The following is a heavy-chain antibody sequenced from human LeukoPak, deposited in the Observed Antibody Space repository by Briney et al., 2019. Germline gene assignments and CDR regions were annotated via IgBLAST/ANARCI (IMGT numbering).Heavy chain of an antibody. D-gene: IGHD5-12*01. CDR2: VYYSGSI. Sequence: SGTLSLTCSVSGGSMTSYYWNWIRQAPGKGLEWIGYVYYSGSINYNPSLKSRVTISVDTSRNQFSLKLSSVTAADTAVYYCARADIAYYWYFDLWGRGTLVTVSS. CDR1: GGSMTSYY. V-gene: IGHV4-59*01. J-gene: IGHJ2*01. CDR3: ARADIAYYWYFDL.